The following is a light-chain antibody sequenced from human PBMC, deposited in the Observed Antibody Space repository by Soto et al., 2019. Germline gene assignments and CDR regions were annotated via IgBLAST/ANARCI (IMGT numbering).Light chain of an antibody. CDR1: SSDVGSYNL. V-gene: IGLV2-23*01. CDR3: CSYAGSRGLV. J-gene: IGLJ2*01. CDR2: EGS. Sequence: QSVLTQPASVSGSPGQSITISCTGTSSDVGSYNLVSWYQQHPGKAPKLMIYEGSKRPSGVSNRCSGSKSGNTASLTISGLQAEDEADYYCCSYAGSRGLVFGGGTKLTVL.